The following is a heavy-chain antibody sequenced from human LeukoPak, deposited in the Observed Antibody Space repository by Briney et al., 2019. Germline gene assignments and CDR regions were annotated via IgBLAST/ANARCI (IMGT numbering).Heavy chain of an antibody. CDR1: GYTFTGYY. D-gene: IGHD6-13*01. Sequence: ASVKVSCKASGYTFTGYYMHWVRQAPGQGLEWMGWINPNSGGTNYAQKFQGRVTMTRDTSISTAYMELSRLRSDDTAVYYCARDPIAAAGNHYYYYMDVWGKGTTVTISS. CDR2: INPNSGGT. CDR3: ARDPIAAAGNHYYYYMDV. V-gene: IGHV1-2*02. J-gene: IGHJ6*03.